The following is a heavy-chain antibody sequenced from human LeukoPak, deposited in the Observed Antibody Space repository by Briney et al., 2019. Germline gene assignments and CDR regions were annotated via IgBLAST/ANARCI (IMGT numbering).Heavy chain of an antibody. CDR2: INHSGST. CDR1: GGSFSGYY. D-gene: IGHD1-26*01. CDR3: ARGDLREGFDY. V-gene: IGHV4-34*01. J-gene: IGHJ4*02. Sequence: SETLSLTCAVYGGSFSGYYWSWIRQPPGKGLEWIGEINHSGSTNYNPSLKSRVTISVDTSKSQFSLKLSSVTAADTAVYYCARGDLREGFDYWGQGTLVTVSS.